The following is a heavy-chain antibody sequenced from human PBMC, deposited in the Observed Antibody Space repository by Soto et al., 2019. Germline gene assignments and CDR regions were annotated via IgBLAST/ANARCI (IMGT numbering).Heavy chain of an antibody. CDR3: ARGRKRGQNYYDILTGYHTAYYYYMDV. V-gene: IGHV4-34*01. Sequence: PSETLSLTCAVYGGSFSGYYWSRIRQPPGKGLEWIGEINHSGSTNYNPSLKSRVNISVDTSKNQFSLKLSSVTAADTAVYYCARGRKRGQNYYDILTGYHTAYYYYMDVWGKGTTVTVSS. J-gene: IGHJ6*03. D-gene: IGHD3-9*01. CDR2: INHSGST. CDR1: GGSFSGYY.